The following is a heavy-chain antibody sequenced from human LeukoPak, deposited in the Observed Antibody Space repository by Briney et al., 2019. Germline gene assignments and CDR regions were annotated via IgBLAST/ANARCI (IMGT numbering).Heavy chain of an antibody. CDR3: TRKSSGRDYNWFDP. D-gene: IGHD6-19*01. Sequence: RASVKVSCKASGYTFTSYTMHRVRQAPGQRLEWMGWINADNGNTKYSQKFQGRVTITRDTSASTAYMELSSLISEDTAVYYCTRKSSGRDYNWFDPWGQGTLVTVSS. J-gene: IGHJ5*02. CDR2: INADNGNT. CDR1: GYTFTSYT. V-gene: IGHV1-3*01.